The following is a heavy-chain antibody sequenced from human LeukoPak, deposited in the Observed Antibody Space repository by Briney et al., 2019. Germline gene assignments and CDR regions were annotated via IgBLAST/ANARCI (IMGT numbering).Heavy chain of an antibody. V-gene: IGHV3-21*01. CDR3: ARVYQGVSLFNGIDY. CDR1: GFTFRSYW. CDR2: ISTSSSYI. Sequence: SGGSLRLSCAASGFTFRSYWMHWVRQAPGKGLEWVSSISTSSSYINYADSVKGRFTISRDNAKKSLYLQMNSLRAEDTAVYYCARVYQGVSLFNGIDYWGQGTLVTVSS. J-gene: IGHJ4*02. D-gene: IGHD2-8*01.